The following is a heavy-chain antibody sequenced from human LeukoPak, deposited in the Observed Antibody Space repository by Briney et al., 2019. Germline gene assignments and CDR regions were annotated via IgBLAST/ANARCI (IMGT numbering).Heavy chain of an antibody. CDR1: GFTFSNYW. CDR2: INNDGSST. D-gene: IGHD6-13*01. Sequence: PGGSLRLSCAASGFTFSNYWMHWVRQVPGKGLAWVSRINNDGSSTNYADSVKGRFTISRDNANNTLYLQMNSLRAEDTAVYYCASNSDPKGTIIAGTPRYYGMDVWGQGTTVTVSS. V-gene: IGHV3-74*01. J-gene: IGHJ6*02. CDR3: ASNSDPKGTIIAGTPRYYGMDV.